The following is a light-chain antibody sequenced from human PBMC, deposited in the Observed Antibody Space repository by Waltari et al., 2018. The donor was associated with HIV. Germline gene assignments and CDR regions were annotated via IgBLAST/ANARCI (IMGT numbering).Light chain of an antibody. J-gene: IGKJ1*01. V-gene: IGKV4-1*01. Sequence: DIVMTQSPASLAVFPGERAPIHCTSSHSPFFTSNNNNKNYLTWYQQKPGHPPKLLIYWSNARESGVPERFSGGGSGTDFTLTISSLQPDDVAIYFCQQHYSLPWTFGQGTKVEI. CDR3: QQHYSLPWT. CDR2: WSN. CDR1: HSPFFTSNNNNKNY.